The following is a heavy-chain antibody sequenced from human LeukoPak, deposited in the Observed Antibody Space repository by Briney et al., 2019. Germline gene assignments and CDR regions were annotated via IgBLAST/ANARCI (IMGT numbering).Heavy chain of an antibody. J-gene: IGHJ4*02. CDR3: ASMVRGVITIYYFDY. CDR2: IYYSGST. V-gene: IGHV4-39*01. CDR1: GGSISSSSYY. Sequence: PSETLSLTCTVSGGSISSSSYYWGWIRQPPVKGLEWIGSIYYSGSTYYNPSLKSRVTISVDTSKNQFSLKLSSVTAADTAVYYCASMVRGVITIYYFDYWGQGTLVTVSS. D-gene: IGHD3-10*01.